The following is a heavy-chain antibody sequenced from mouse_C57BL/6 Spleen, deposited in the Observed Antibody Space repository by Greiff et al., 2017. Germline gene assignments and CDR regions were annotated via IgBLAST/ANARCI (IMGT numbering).Heavy chain of an antibody. CDR2: IDPSDSYT. D-gene: IGHD2-3*01. CDR3: ADGKGDY. V-gene: IGHV1-50*01. J-gene: IGHJ4*01. Sequence: QVQLKQPGAELVKPGASVKLSCKASGYTFTSYWMQWVKQRPGQGLEWIGEIDPSDSYTNYNQKFKGKATLTVDTSSSTAYMQLSSLTSENSAVYYCADGKGDYWGQGTSVTVSS. CDR1: GYTFTSYW.